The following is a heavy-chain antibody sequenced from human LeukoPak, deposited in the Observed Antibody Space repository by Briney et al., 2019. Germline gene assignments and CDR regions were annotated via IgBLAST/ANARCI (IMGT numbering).Heavy chain of an antibody. D-gene: IGHD5-24*01. CDR3: ASSFPRRDDYISNYFDY. V-gene: IGHV3-21*01. Sequence: GGSLRLSCAASGFTFSTYSMNWVRQAPGRGLEWVSSISSSGTYIYYADSMRGRFTISRDNSKNSLYLQMNSLRAEDTAVYYCASSFPRRDDYISNYFDYWGQGTLVTASS. CDR2: ISSSGTYI. CDR1: GFTFSTYS. J-gene: IGHJ4*02.